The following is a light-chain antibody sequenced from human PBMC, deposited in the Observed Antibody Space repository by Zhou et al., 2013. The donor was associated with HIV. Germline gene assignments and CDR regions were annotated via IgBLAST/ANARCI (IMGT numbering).Light chain of an antibody. V-gene: IGKV3-20*01. CDR2: GAS. Sequence: EIVLTQSPDTLSLSPGERATLSCRASQSVRNIYLAWYQQKPGQAPRLLMFGASSRASGIPERFSGGGSGTDFTLTVSRLEREDFAVYYCHQYGFSPYTFGLGTKVEIK. CDR1: QSVRNIY. CDR3: HQYGFSPYT. J-gene: IGKJ2*01.